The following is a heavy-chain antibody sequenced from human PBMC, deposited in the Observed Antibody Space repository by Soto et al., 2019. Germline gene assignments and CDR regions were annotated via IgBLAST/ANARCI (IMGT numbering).Heavy chain of an antibody. Sequence: ASVKVSCKASGYTFTSYGISWVRRAPGQGLEWMGWISAYNGNTNYAQKPQGRVTMTTDTSTSTAYMELRSLRSDDTAVYYCAREFAGAAAGHTPYYYYCMDVWGKGTTVTVSS. CDR2: ISAYNGNT. D-gene: IGHD6-13*01. CDR1: GYTFTSYG. V-gene: IGHV1-18*01. CDR3: AREFAGAAAGHTPYYYYCMDV. J-gene: IGHJ6*03.